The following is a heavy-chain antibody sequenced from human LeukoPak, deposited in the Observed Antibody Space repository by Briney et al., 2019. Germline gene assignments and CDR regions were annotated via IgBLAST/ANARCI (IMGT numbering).Heavy chain of an antibody. Sequence: PSETLSLTCTVSGASISSSSHYWGWIRQPPGEGLEWIGIIYHTGTTYYNASLKSRVTISVDTSKNQFSLKLSSVTAADTAVYYCARDHREKGWGFGELQNGMDVWGQGTTVTVSS. CDR1: GASISSSSHY. V-gene: IGHV4-39*07. J-gene: IGHJ6*02. CDR3: ARDHREKGWGFGELQNGMDV. CDR2: IYHTGTT. D-gene: IGHD3-10*01.